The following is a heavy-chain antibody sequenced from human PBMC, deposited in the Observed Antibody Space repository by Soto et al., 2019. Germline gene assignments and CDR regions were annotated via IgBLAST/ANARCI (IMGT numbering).Heavy chain of an antibody. J-gene: IGHJ2*01. CDR3: AKSSDSSRYWYFDL. CDR2: ISGSGGST. V-gene: IGHV3-23*01. Sequence: EVQLLESGGGLVQPGGSLRLSCAASGFTFSSYAMSWVRQAPGKGLAWVSAISGSGGSTYYAGSVKGRFTISRDNSKNTLYLQMNSLRAEDTAVYYCAKSSDSSRYWYFDLWGRGTLVTVSS. D-gene: IGHD3-22*01. CDR1: GFTFSSYA.